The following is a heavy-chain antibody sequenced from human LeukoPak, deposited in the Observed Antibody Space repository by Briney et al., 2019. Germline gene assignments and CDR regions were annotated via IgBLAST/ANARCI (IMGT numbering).Heavy chain of an antibody. V-gene: IGHV3-30*18. CDR3: AKKKISGYDRATFDY. J-gene: IGHJ4*02. D-gene: IGHD5-12*01. CDR1: EFTFSTYG. Sequence: GGSLRLSCAASEFTFSTYGMHWVRQAPGKGLEWVAVISYDGTTKFYADSVKGRFTISRDNSKNTLYLQMHSLRAEDTAVYYCAKKKISGYDRATFDYWGQGTLVTVSS. CDR2: ISYDGTTK.